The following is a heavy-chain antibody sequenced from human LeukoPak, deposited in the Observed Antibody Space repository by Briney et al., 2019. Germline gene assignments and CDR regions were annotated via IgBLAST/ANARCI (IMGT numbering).Heavy chain of an antibody. CDR1: GFTFSSYV. J-gene: IGHJ5*02. Sequence: PGGSLRLSCAASGFTFSSYVMSWVRQAPGKGLEWVSAISGSGGDGSTNYADSVRGRFTISRDNSKNTLYLQMNSLRAEDTALYYCAKGRFSNFVPWGQGTLVTVSS. CDR2: ISGSGGDGST. V-gene: IGHV3-23*01. CDR3: AKGRFSNFVP. D-gene: IGHD4-11*01.